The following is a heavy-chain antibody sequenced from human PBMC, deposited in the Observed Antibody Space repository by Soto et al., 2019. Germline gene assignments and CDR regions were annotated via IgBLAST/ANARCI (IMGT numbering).Heavy chain of an antibody. D-gene: IGHD3-9*01. CDR2: FDPEDGET. CDR3: ATTTLRYFDSSGFDY. CDR1: GYTLTELS. J-gene: IGHJ4*02. Sequence: SVKVSCKVSGYTLTELSMHWVRQAPGKGLEWMGGFDPEDGETIYAQKFQGRVTMTEDTSTDTAYMELSSLRSEDTAVYYCATTTLRYFDSSGFDYWGQGTLVTVSS. V-gene: IGHV1-24*01.